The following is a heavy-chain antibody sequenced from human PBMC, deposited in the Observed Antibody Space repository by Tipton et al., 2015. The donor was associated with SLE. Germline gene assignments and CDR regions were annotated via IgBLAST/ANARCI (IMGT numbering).Heavy chain of an antibody. D-gene: IGHD3-22*01. V-gene: IGHV4-61*03. CDR1: GDSVSSGGYF. CDR2: IYDSGST. Sequence: TLSLTCTVSGDSVSSGGYFWSWIRQSPGKGLEWIGYIYDSGSTNYSPSLRRRVTISVDTSKNHFSLKLSSVTAADTAVYYCARGRSLFDSNDYYSRFDYWGQGALVTVSS. CDR3: ARGRSLFDSNDYYSRFDY. J-gene: IGHJ4*02.